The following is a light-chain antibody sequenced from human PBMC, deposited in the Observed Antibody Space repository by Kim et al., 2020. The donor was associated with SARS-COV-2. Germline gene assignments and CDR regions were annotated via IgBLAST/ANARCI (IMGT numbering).Light chain of an antibody. CDR1: QDISNY. Sequence: DIQMTQSPSSLSASVGDRVTITCQASQDISNYLNWYQQKPGKAPKLLIYDASNLETGVASRFSGSGSGTDFTFTISSLQPEDIATYYCQQYDNLPTFGQGTKLEI. CDR3: QQYDNLPT. V-gene: IGKV1-33*01. CDR2: DAS. J-gene: IGKJ2*01.